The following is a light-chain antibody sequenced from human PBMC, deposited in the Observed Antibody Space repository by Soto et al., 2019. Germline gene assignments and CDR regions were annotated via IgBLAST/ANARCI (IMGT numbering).Light chain of an antibody. CDR1: QSISTY. J-gene: IGKJ1*01. CDR3: QQSYSNPTWT. Sequence: DIQLTQSPSSLSASVGDRITISFRASQSISTYLNWYQQKPGEAPTLLVYDSSTLQSGVPSRFSGSGFGAEFTLTVSSLQPEDFATYYCQQSYSNPTWTFGQGTKVDIK. CDR2: DSS. V-gene: IGKV1-39*01.